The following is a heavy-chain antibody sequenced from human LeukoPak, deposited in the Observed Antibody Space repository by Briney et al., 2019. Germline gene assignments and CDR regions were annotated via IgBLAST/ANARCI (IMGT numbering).Heavy chain of an antibody. V-gene: IGHV4-30-4*01. CDR2: IYYSGST. CDR3: ARVNDSSGYSNYFDY. J-gene: IGHJ4*02. Sequence: SQTLSLTCTVSGGSISSGDYYWSWIRQPPGKGLEWIGYIYYSGSTYYNPSLESRVTISVDTSKNQFSLKLSSVTAADTAVYYCARVNDSSGYSNYFDYWGQGTLVTVSS. CDR1: GGSISSGDYY. D-gene: IGHD3-22*01.